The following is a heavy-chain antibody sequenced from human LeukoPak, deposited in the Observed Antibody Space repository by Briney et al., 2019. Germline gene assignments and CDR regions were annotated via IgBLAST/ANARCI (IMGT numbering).Heavy chain of an antibody. CDR1: GYTFTGYY. J-gene: IGHJ3*02. D-gene: IGHD3-22*01. Sequence: ASVKVSCKASGYTFTGYYMHWVRQAPGQGLEWMGWINPNSGGTNYAQKFRGRVTMTRDTSISTAYMELSRLRSDDTAVYYCARRYYYDSRGYLGDAFDIWGQGTMVTVSS. V-gene: IGHV1-2*02. CDR3: ARRYYYDSRGYLGDAFDI. CDR2: INPNSGGT.